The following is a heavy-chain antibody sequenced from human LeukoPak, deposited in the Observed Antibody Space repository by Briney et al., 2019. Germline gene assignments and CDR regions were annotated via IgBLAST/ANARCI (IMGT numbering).Heavy chain of an antibody. CDR3: ARVIVATYYFDY. J-gene: IGHJ4*02. D-gene: IGHD5-12*01. CDR1: GFTFSSCS. Sequence: GGSLRLSCAASGFTFSSCSMNWVRQAPGKGLEWVSSISSSSSYIYYADSVKGRFTISRDNAKNSLYLQMNSLRAEDTAVYYCARVIVATYYFDYWGQGTLVTVSS. V-gene: IGHV3-21*01. CDR2: ISSSSSYI.